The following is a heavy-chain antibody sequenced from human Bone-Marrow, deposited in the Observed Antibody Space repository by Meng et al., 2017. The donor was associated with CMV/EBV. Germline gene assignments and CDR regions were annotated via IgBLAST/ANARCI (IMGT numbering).Heavy chain of an antibody. D-gene: IGHD3-10*01. CDR2: IRYDGSNK. CDR1: GFTFSSYG. V-gene: IGHV3-30*02. CDR3: AKDRVEYYYGSGSYYPLN. J-gene: IGHJ4*02. Sequence: GGSLRLSCAASGFTFSSYGMHWVRQAPGKGLEWVAFIRYDGSNKYYADSVKGRFTISRDNSKNTLYLQMNSLRAEDTAVYYCAKDRVEYYYGSGSYYPLNWGQGTRVTVSS.